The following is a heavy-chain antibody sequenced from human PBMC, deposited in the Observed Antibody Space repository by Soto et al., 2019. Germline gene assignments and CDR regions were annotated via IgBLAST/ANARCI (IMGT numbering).Heavy chain of an antibody. J-gene: IGHJ1*01. V-gene: IGHV1-2*04. D-gene: IGHD3-22*01. CDR2: INPSSGGT. CDR3: ARNDDSSGHHLQH. Sequence: QVQLVQSGAEVKKPGASVKVSCKGSGYTFTGYYLHWVRQAPGQGLEWMGWINPSSGGTNYAQKFQGWVTMTRDTSISTAYMDLSRLRSDDTAMYYCARNDDSSGHHLQHWGQGTLVTVSS. CDR1: GYTFTGYY.